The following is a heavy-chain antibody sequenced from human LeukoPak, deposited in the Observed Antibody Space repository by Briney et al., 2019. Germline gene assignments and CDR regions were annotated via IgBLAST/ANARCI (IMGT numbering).Heavy chain of an antibody. Sequence: PSETLSLTCTVSGDSISTTSTYWGWVRQPPGKGLEWIGSIYYAGSTYYSPSLRSRLTISVDTSKNQFSLKLSSVTAADTAVYYCARLKVANYDFWSGYYTPRGSFDYWGQGTLVTVSS. D-gene: IGHD3-3*01. V-gene: IGHV4-39*07. CDR2: IYYAGST. J-gene: IGHJ4*02. CDR3: ARLKVANYDFWSGYYTPRGSFDY. CDR1: GDSISTTSTY.